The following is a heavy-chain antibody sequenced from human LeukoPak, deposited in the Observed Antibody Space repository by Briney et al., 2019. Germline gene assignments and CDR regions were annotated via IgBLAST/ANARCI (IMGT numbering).Heavy chain of an antibody. D-gene: IGHD3-10*01. Sequence: GASVKVSCKASGYIFSSYGISWVRQAPGQGLEWMGGIIPIFGTANYAQKFQGRVTITADESTSTAYMELSSLRSEDTAVYYCARVPSLTIRGLIFDYWGQGTLVTVSS. V-gene: IGHV1-69*13. J-gene: IGHJ4*02. CDR1: GYIFSSYG. CDR3: ARVPSLTIRGLIFDY. CDR2: IIPIFGTA.